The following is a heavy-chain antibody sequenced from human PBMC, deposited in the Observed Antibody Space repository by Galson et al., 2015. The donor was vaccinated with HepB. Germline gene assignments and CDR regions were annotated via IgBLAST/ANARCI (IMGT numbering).Heavy chain of an antibody. CDR2: INPSGGST. D-gene: IGHD5-12*01. J-gene: IGHJ4*02. CDR3: ARENVLRGYSGYDHCFDY. CDR1: GYTFTRYY. Sequence: SVKVSCKASGYTFTRYYMHWVRQAPGQGLEWMGIINPSGGSTSYAQKFQGRVTMTRDTSTSTVYMELSSLRSEDTAVYYCARENVLRGYSGYDHCFDYWGQGTLVTVSS. V-gene: IGHV1-46*01.